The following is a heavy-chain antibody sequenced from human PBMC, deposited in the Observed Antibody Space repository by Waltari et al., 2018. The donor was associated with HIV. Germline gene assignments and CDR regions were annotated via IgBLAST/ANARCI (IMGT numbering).Heavy chain of an antibody. CDR3: ARWGRGTSSANDYSGFDI. Sequence: QVHLQQWGVGLLKPSDTPAITCADHGGYLSPYHCEWIRQSPEQGLQWIGETHHSGRTNYNPSLKSRLTLSVDTSKKQLSLRLTSVTAADTATYYCARWGRGTSSANDYSGFDIWGQGIMVIVSS. D-gene: IGHD1-1*01. CDR2: THHSGRT. V-gene: IGHV4-34*02. J-gene: IGHJ3*02. CDR1: GGYLSPYH.